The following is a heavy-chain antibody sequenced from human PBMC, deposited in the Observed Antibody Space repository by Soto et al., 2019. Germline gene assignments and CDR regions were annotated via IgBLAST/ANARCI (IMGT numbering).Heavy chain of an antibody. Sequence: SETLSLTCAVYGGSFSGYYWSWIRQPPGKGLEWIGEINHSGSTNYNPSLKSRVTISVDTSKNQFSLKLSSVTAADTAVYYCGRGCRFGVIGGMDVWGQGTPFTVS. D-gene: IGHD3-10*01. CDR2: INHSGST. CDR3: GRGCRFGVIGGMDV. V-gene: IGHV4-34*01. CDR1: GGSFSGYY. J-gene: IGHJ6*02.